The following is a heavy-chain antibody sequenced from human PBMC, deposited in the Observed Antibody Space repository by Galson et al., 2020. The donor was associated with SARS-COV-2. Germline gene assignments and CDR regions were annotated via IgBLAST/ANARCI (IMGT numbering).Heavy chain of an antibody. CDR1: GYSLIELS. D-gene: IGHD3-16*02. Sequence: ASVKVSCNVSGYSLIELSLHWVRQAPGKGLEWMGGYDPQLGETNYAQKFQGRVTMTDDTSTDTAYMEVSSLTSEDTAVYYCASWKTDYVWGGYRTLDYWGQGTLLTVSS. J-gene: IGHJ4*02. V-gene: IGHV1-24*01. CDR3: ASWKTDYVWGGYRTLDY. CDR2: YDPQLGET.